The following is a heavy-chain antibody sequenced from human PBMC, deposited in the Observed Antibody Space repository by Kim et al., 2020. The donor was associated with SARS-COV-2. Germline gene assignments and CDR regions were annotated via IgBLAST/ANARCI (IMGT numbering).Heavy chain of an antibody. V-gene: IGHV3-30-3*01. CDR1: GFTFSSYA. D-gene: IGHD6-19*01. J-gene: IGHJ4*02. CDR2: ISNDGSSK. Sequence: GGSLRLSCAASGFTFSSYAMHWVRQAPGKGLEWVAVISNDGSSKYYADSVRGRFTISGDNSKNMLYLQMNSLRAEDTAVYYCVRDRSGYTGGFDYWGQGTLVTVSS. CDR3: VRDRSGYTGGFDY.